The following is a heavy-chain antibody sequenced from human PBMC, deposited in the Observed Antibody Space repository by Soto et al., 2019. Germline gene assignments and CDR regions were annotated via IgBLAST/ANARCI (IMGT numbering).Heavy chain of an antibody. CDR2: IYYSGST. J-gene: IGHJ6*02. CDR3: ASLANSGSYYYYYGMDV. CDR1: GGSISSSSYY. V-gene: IGHV4-39*01. Sequence: KPSETLSLTCTVSGGSISSSSYYWGWIRQPPGKGLEWIGSIYYSGSTYYNPSLKSRVTISVDTSKNQFSLKLSSVTAADTAVYYCASLANSGSYYYYYGMDVWGQGTTVTVSS. D-gene: IGHD1-26*01.